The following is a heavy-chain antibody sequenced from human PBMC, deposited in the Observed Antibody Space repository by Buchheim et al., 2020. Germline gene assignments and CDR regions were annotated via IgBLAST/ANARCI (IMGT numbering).Heavy chain of an antibody. CDR3: AKDLSQRIYYYYCGMDV. Sequence: QVQLVESGGGVVQPGRSLRLSCAASGFTFNIFGMHWVRQAPGKGLEWVAFIRFDATKTYYADPVKGRFTISRDNSKNTLYLEMNSLRAEDTAVYYCAKDLSQRIYYYYCGMDVWGQGTT. CDR2: IRFDATKT. D-gene: IGHD2/OR15-2a*01. CDR1: GFTFNIFG. J-gene: IGHJ6*02. V-gene: IGHV3-30*02.